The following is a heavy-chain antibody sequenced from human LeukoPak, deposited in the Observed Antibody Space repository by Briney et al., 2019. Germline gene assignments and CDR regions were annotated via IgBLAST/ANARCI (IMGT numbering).Heavy chain of an antibody. V-gene: IGHV3-33*01. CDR3: ARDLDYGGNLGFDY. J-gene: IGHJ4*02. CDR1: GFTFSSYG. D-gene: IGHD4-17*01. CDR2: LWYDGSNK. Sequence: GGSLRLSCAASGFTFSSYGMHWVRQAPGKGLEWVAVLWYDGSNKYYADSVKGRFTISRDNSKNTLYLQMNSLRAEDTAVYYCARDLDYGGNLGFDYWGQGTLVTVSS.